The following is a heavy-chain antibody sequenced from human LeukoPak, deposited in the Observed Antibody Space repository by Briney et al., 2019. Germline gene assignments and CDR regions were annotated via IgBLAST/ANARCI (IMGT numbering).Heavy chain of an antibody. CDR1: GFTISSYG. Sequence: PGGSLRLSCAASGFTISSYGRRWVRQAPGKGLEWVAFIRYDGSNKYYADSVKGRFNISRDNSKNTLYRQMNSLRAEDTAVYYCAKVKYCSSTSCYRSHPDYWGQGTLVTVSS. CDR2: IRYDGSNK. J-gene: IGHJ4*02. CDR3: AKVKYCSSTSCYRSHPDY. D-gene: IGHD2-2*02. V-gene: IGHV3-30*02.